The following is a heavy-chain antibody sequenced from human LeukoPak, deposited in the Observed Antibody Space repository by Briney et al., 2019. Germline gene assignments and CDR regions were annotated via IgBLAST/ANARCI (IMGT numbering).Heavy chain of an antibody. CDR1: GFTFSSYA. Sequence: GGSLRLSCAASGFTFSSYAMSWVRQAPGKGLEWVGNINHVGGEVNYVDSVKGRFTISRDNAKDSLYLQMNSLRAEDTAMYYCAIDRLSYDWSDYRFHYWGQGARVTVSS. D-gene: IGHD3-22*01. V-gene: IGHV3-7*01. CDR3: AIDRLSYDWSDYRFHY. J-gene: IGHJ4*01. CDR2: INHVGGEV.